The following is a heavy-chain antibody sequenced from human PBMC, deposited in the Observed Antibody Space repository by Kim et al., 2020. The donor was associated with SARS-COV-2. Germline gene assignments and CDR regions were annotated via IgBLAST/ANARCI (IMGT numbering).Heavy chain of an antibody. CDR1: GFTFSSYE. J-gene: IGHJ6*02. D-gene: IGHD4-17*01. CDR3: ARELVTTSYYYYGMDV. Sequence: GGSLRLSCAASGFTFSSYEMNWVRQAPGKGLEWVSYISSSGSTIYYADSVKGRFTISRDNAKNSLYLQMNSLRAEDTAVYYCARELVTTSYYYYGMDVWGQGTTVTVSS. V-gene: IGHV3-48*03. CDR2: ISSSGSTI.